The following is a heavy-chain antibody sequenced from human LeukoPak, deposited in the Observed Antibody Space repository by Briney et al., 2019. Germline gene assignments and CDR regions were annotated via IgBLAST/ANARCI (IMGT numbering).Heavy chain of an antibody. V-gene: IGHV3-48*03. CDR2: ISSSGSTI. CDR3: ARDIHGSASY. J-gene: IGHJ4*02. CDR1: GFTFSSYE. Sequence: GGSLRLSCAASGFTFSSYEMNWVRQAPGKGLEWVSYISSSGSTIYYADSVKGRFTISRDNAKNSLYLQMNSLRAEDTAVYYCARDIHGSASYWGQGTLLTVSS. D-gene: IGHD3-10*01.